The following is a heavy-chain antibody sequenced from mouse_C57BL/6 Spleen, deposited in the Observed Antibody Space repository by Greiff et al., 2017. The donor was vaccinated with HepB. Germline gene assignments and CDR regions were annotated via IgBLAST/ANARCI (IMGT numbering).Heavy chain of an antibody. J-gene: IGHJ2*01. CDR1: GYTFTSYW. D-gene: IGHD2-13*01. CDR2: INPSNGGT. CDR3: ARLTTFRKYFDY. Sequence: QVQLKQPGTELVKPGASVKLSCKASGYTFTSYWLHWVKQRPGQGLEWIGNINPSNGGTNYNEKFKSKATLTVDKSSSTAYMQLSSLTSEDSAVYYCARLTTFRKYFDYWGQGTTLTVSS. V-gene: IGHV1-53*01.